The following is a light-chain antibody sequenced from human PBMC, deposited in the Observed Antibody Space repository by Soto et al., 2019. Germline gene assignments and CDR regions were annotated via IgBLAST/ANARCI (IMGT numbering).Light chain of an antibody. CDR1: QTISNY. CDR3: QQSYRPPPIT. J-gene: IGKJ5*01. Sequence: DIQMTQSPSSLSASVGDRVTITCRASQTISNYLNWYQKKPGKAPKLLIYAASSLQRGVPSRFSGSGSGTDFTLTIGSLQPEDFATYYCQQSYRPPPITFGQGTRLEIK. CDR2: AAS. V-gene: IGKV1-39*01.